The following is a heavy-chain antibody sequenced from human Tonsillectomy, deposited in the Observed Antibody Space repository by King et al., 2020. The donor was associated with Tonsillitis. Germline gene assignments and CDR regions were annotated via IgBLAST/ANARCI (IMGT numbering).Heavy chain of an antibody. CDR1: GFTFSSYG. Sequence: VQLVQSGGGVVQPGRSLRLSCAASGFTFSSYGMHWVRQAPGAGLEWVALIWYDGSNKHYAVSVEGRLTISRDNSKNTLYLQMNSLRAEDTAVYYCARFSGSHPHWFDPWGQGTLVTVSS. J-gene: IGHJ5*02. V-gene: IGHV3-33*01. D-gene: IGHD1-26*01. CDR2: IWYDGSNK. CDR3: ARFSGSHPHWFDP.